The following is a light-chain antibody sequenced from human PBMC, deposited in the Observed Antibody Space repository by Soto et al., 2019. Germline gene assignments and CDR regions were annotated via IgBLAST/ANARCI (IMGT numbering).Light chain of an antibody. CDR2: NDN. V-gene: IGLV1-44*01. CDR3: AAWDDRLNGVL. Sequence: QSVLTQPPSESGTPGQTVTITCSGSSANIGSNTVSWYQHLPGTAPKLLIYNDNQRPSGVPDRFSGSKSGPSASLASSGLQSEDEADYHCAAWDDRLNGVLFGGGTKLTVL. J-gene: IGLJ2*01. CDR1: SANIGSNT.